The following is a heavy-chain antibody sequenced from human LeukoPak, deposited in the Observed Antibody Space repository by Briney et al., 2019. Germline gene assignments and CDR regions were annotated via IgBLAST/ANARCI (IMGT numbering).Heavy chain of an antibody. D-gene: IGHD3-16*02. J-gene: IGHJ4*02. V-gene: IGHV3-49*04. Sequence: GGSLRLSCTASGFTFGDNAMNWVRQAPGKGLELVGFIRNKAYGGTTDYAASVKGRFTISRDDSKSIAYLQMNSLKTEDTAVYYCTRGDYDYVWGSYRPSDYWGQGTLVTVSS. CDR1: GFTFGDNA. CDR2: IRNKAYGGTT. CDR3: TRGDYDYVWGSYRPSDY.